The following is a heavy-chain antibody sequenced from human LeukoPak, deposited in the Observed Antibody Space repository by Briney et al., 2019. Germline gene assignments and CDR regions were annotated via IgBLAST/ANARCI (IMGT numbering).Heavy chain of an antibody. CDR1: GFTFSTYY. CDR2: INPSGTST. CDR3: ARDNSMTFDTTPGWWFNP. J-gene: IGHJ5*02. Sequence: ASVKVSCKASGFTFSTYYMHWVHQAPGQGLEWMGIINPSGTSTSYAQKFQGRVTMTRVTSTSTVYMELSSLRSEDTAVYYCARDNSMTFDTTPGWWFNPWGQGTLVTVSS. D-gene: IGHD1-26*01. V-gene: IGHV1-46*01.